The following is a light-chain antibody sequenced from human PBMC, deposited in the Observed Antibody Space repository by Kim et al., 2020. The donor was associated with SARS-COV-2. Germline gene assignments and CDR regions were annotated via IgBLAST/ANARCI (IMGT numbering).Light chain of an antibody. CDR3: QQFDNLPYT. CDR2: DAS. J-gene: IGKJ2*01. V-gene: IGKV1-33*01. CDR1: QDISNH. Sequence: DIQMTQSPSSLSASIGDRVTITCQASQDISNHLNWYQQKPGKAPKLLIYDASKLKTGAPSKFRGRGSGTDFTLTISSLQPEDIATYFCQQFDNLPYTFGQGTKLEIK.